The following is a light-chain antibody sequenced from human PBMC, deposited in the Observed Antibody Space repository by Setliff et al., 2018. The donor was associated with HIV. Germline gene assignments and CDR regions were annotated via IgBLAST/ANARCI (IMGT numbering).Light chain of an antibody. CDR3: QQRLDWPIT. CDR1: QNIDSY. V-gene: IGKV3-11*01. Sequence: IVLTQSPATLSLSPGARATLSCRASQNIDSYLAWYQQKPGQAPRLIVFDASLRATGIPARFSGSGSGTDFTLTISSLEPEDFAVYYCQQRLDWPITVGGGTKVDIK. J-gene: IGKJ4*01. CDR2: DAS.